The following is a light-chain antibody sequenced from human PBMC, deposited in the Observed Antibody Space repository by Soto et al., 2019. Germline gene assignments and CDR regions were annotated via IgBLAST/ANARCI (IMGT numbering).Light chain of an antibody. CDR2: DVI. J-gene: IGLJ2*01. Sequence: VLIQPRSVSASPGQSVTLSCTGSLSDVGVYNYVPWYQQHPGKAPKLMIYDVIKRPSGVPGRFSGSKSGNTASLTISGLQAEDEADYYFCSYGGGYTPLVFGGGTTVTV. V-gene: IGLV2-11*01. CDR1: LSDVGVYNY. CDR3: CSYGGGYTPLV.